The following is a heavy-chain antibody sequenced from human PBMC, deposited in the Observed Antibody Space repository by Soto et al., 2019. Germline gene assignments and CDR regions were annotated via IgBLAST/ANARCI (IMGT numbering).Heavy chain of an antibody. CDR3: AKDGFVAGNYFDS. CDR2: ISGSGGST. D-gene: IGHD6-19*01. CDR1: GFTFSSYA. V-gene: IGHV3-23*01. Sequence: EVQLLESGGGLVQPGGSLRLSCAASGFTFSSYAMSWVRQAPGKGLEWVSAISGSGGSTYYADSVKGRFTISRDNSKNTLYLQMNSLRAEDTAVYYFAKDGFVAGNYFDSWGQGTLVTVSS. J-gene: IGHJ4*02.